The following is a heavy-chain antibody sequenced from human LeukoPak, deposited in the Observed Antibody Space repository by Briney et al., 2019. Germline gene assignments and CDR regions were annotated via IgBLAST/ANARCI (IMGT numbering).Heavy chain of an antibody. V-gene: IGHV4-38-2*02. J-gene: IGHJ4*02. D-gene: IGHD4-17*01. Sequence: SETLSLTCTVSGYSISSGYYWGWIRQPPGKGLEWIGSIYHSGSTYYNPSLKSRVTISVDTSKNQFSLKLSSVTAADTAVYYCARSTVTTLQHFDYWGQGTLVTVSS. CDR2: IYHSGST. CDR3: ARSTVTTLQHFDY. CDR1: GYSISSGYY.